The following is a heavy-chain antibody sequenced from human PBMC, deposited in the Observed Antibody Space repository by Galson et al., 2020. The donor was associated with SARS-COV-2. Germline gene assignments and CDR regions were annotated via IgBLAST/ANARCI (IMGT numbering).Heavy chain of an antibody. D-gene: IGHD5-12*01. Sequence: ASVKVSCKVSGYTLTELSLHWVRQAPGKGLEWMGGFDPEDGETIYAQKFQGRVTMTEDTSTDTAYMELSSLRSEDTAVYYCATSSVATITGWFDPWGQGTLVTVSS. J-gene: IGHJ5*02. V-gene: IGHV1-24*01. CDR1: GYTLTELS. CDR2: FDPEDGET. CDR3: ATSSVATITGWFDP.